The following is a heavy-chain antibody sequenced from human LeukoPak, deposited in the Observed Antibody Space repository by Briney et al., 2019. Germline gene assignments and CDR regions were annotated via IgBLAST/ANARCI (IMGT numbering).Heavy chain of an antibody. CDR2: IIPIFGTA. Sequence: SVKVSCKASGGTFSSYAISWVRQAPGQGLEWMGGIIPIFGTANYAQKFQGRVTITTDESTSTAYMELSSLRSEDTAVYYCASLGGWGSGRYYNGVDYWGQGTLVTVSS. J-gene: IGHJ4*02. V-gene: IGHV1-69*05. CDR3: ASLGGWGSGRYYNGVDY. D-gene: IGHD3-10*01. CDR1: GGTFSSYA.